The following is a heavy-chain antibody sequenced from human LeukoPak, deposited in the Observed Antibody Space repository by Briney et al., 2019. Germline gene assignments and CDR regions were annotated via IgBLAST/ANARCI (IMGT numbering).Heavy chain of an antibody. Sequence: SETLSLTCTVSGGSISSYYWRWIRQPAGKGLEWIGRIYTSGSTNYNPSLKSLVTMSVDTSKNQFSLKLSSVTAADTAVYYCARDSYYYDSSGYYRYDYWGQGTLVTVSS. J-gene: IGHJ4*02. CDR1: GGSISSYY. V-gene: IGHV4-4*07. CDR2: IYTSGST. CDR3: ARDSYYYDSSGYYRYDY. D-gene: IGHD3-22*01.